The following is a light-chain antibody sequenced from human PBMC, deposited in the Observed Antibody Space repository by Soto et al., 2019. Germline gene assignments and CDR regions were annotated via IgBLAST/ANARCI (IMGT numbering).Light chain of an antibody. Sequence: DIVMTQSPDSLAVSLGERATINCKSSQSVLYSSNNKNYLAWYQQKPGQPPKVVIYWASSRESGVPDRFSGSGSGTDFTLTISSLQAEDVAVYYCHQYYSSWSFGQGTKVEIK. CDR1: QSVLYSSNNKNY. V-gene: IGKV4-1*01. J-gene: IGKJ1*01. CDR2: WAS. CDR3: HQYYSSWS.